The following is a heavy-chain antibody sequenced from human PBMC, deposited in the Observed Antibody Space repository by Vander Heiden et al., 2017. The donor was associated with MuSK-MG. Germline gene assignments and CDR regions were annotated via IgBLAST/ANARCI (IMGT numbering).Heavy chain of an antibody. CDR2: SIPIFGTA. Sequence: VQLVQSGAEVKQPGSSVKVSCKASGGPFRRSAIRWVRQAPGQGLEWMGGSIPIFGTANDAQKFQGRVTMTADESTSTAYRELSSRRSEDTAVYYWARVGYYDLWSGDNPKDYYYYMDVWGKGTTVTVSS. CDR3: ARVGYYDLWSGDNPKDYYYYMDV. CDR1: GGPFRRSA. V-gene: IGHV1-69*01. D-gene: IGHD3-3*01. J-gene: IGHJ6*03.